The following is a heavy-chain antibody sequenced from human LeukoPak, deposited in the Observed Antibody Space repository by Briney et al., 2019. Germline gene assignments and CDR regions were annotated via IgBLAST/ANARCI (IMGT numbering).Heavy chain of an antibody. CDR3: ARDEVTSGGGLES. Sequence: PGGSLILSCAASGFAVNTKFMHWVRQAPGKGLEWISVIYSGGLTYYADSVEGRFTISRDNSKNTLYPYMNSLRAEDTAVYYCARDEVTSGGGLESWGQGALVIVSS. V-gene: IGHV3-53*01. CDR1: GFAVNTKF. CDR2: IYSGGLT. D-gene: IGHD3-16*01. J-gene: IGHJ4*02.